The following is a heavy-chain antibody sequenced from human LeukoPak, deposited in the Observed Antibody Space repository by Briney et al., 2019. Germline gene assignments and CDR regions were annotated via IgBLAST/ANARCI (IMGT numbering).Heavy chain of an antibody. CDR3: ARDGGYGDFSYYFDY. D-gene: IGHD4-17*01. CDR2: ISSSSII. V-gene: IGHV3-69-1*01. J-gene: IGHJ4*02. Sequence: GGSLRLSCAASGFTFNNYAMNWVRQAPGKGLEWISYISSSSIIYYADSVKGRFTISRDNAKNSLYLQMNSLRAEDTAVYYCARDGGYGDFSYYFDYWGQGTLVTVSS. CDR1: GFTFNNYA.